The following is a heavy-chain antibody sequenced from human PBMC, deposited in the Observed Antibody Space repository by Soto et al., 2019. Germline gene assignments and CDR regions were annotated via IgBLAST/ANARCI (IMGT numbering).Heavy chain of an antibody. CDR1: GYTFSSYY. CDR3: ARESVAGTSVYYYYYGMDV. D-gene: IGHD6-19*01. CDR2: INPSGGST. V-gene: IGHV1-46*01. J-gene: IGHJ6*02. Sequence: ASVKVSCKASGYTFSSYYMHWVRQAPGQGLEWTGIINPSGGSTSYAQKFQGRVTMTRDTSTSTVYMELSSLRSEDTAVYYCARESVAGTSVYYYYYGMDVWGQGTTVTVSS.